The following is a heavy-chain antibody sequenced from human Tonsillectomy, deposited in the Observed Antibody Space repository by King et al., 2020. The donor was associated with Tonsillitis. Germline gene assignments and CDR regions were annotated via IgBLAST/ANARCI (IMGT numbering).Heavy chain of an antibody. CDR1: GFTFSSYA. V-gene: IGHV3-23*03. D-gene: IGHD1-26*01. CDR3: AKCQWERLAEYFQH. Sequence: VQLVESGGGLVQPGGSLRLSCAASGFTFSSYAMSWVRQAPGKGLEWVSVIYSGGSSTYYADSVKGRFTISRDNSKNTLYLQMNSLRAEDTAVYYCAKCQWERLAEYFQHWGQGTLVTVSS. CDR2: IYSGGSST. J-gene: IGHJ1*01.